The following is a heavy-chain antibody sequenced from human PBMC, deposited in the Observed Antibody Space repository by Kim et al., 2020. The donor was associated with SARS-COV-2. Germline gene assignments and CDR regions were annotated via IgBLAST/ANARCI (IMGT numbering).Heavy chain of an antibody. CDR3: ARALRATIRPPGCLWFDP. J-gene: IGHJ5*02. CDR1: GFTFSSYS. CDR2: ISSSSSYI. Sequence: GGSLRLSCAASGFTFSSYSMNWVRQAPGKGLEWVSSISSSSSYIYYADSVKGRFTISRDNAKNSLYLQMNSLRAEDTAVYYCARALRATIRPPGCLWFDPWGQGTLVTVSS. D-gene: IGHD5-12*01. V-gene: IGHV3-21*01.